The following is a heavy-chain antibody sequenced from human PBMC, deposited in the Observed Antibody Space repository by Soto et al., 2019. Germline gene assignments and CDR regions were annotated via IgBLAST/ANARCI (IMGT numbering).Heavy chain of an antibody. J-gene: IGHJ5*02. CDR2: IWYDGSNK. CDR1: GFTFSSYG. V-gene: IGHV3-33*01. D-gene: IGHD3-10*01. Sequence: QVQLVESGGGVVQPGRSLRLSCAASGFTFSSYGMHWVRQAPGKGLEWVAVIWYDGSNKYYADSVKGRFTISRDNSKNTLYLQMNSLRAEDTAVYYCAREGASLTYHGSGSWGWFDPWGQGTLVTVSS. CDR3: AREGASLTYHGSGSWGWFDP.